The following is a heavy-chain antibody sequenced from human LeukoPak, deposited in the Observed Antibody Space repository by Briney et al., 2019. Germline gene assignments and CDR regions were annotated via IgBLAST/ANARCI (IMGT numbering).Heavy chain of an antibody. J-gene: IGHJ1*01. CDR3: ALFGYDSSGYYNGYFQH. CDR2: INPNSGGT. CDR1: GYTFTGYY. V-gene: IGHV1-2*06. Sequence: GASVKVSCKASGYTFTGYYMHWVRQAPGQGLEWMGRINPNSGGTNYAQKFQGRVTMTRDTSISTAYMELSRLRSDDTAVYYCALFGYDSSGYYNGYFQHWGQGTLVTVSS. D-gene: IGHD3-22*01.